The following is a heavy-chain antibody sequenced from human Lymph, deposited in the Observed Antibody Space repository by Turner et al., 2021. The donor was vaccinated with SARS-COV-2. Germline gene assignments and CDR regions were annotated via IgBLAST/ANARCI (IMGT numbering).Heavy chain of an antibody. J-gene: IGHJ6*02. CDR1: GGSFRGYY. CDR3: ARGRLRFLEWSHYYYTMDV. Sequence: QVQLQHWGAGLLKPSETLSLPCAVYGGSFRGYYWTWIRQPPGKGLEWIGDINHSGGTNYNPSLKSRVIISVDTSKNQCSLKLSSVTAADTAVYYCARGRLRFLEWSHYYYTMDVWGQGTTVTVSS. V-gene: IGHV4-34*01. D-gene: IGHD3-3*01. CDR2: INHSGGT.